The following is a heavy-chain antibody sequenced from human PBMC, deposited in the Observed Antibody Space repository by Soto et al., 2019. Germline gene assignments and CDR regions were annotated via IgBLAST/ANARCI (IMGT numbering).Heavy chain of an antibody. D-gene: IGHD2-2*01. J-gene: IGHJ4*02. CDR2: ISYSGST. CDR1: GVSMRGFY. Sequence: SETLSLTCTVSGVSMRGFYWSWIRQPPGKGLEWIGFISYSGSTDSNPSLKSRVTISVDTSKNQFSLKLNSVTAADTAVYYCARHYCSSSSTCYYFDYWGQGALVTVSS. CDR3: ARHYCSSSSTCYYFDY. V-gene: IGHV4-59*08.